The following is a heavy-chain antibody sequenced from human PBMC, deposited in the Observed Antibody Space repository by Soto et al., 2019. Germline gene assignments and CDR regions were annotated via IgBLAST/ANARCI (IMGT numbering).Heavy chain of an antibody. V-gene: IGHV4-31*03. J-gene: IGHJ4*02. CDR1: GGSISSGAYY. CDR2: IYYDGST. CDR3: AKARGTFYS. Sequence: QVQLQESGPGLVKPSQTLSLTCTVSGGSISSGAYYWRWIRQLPGKGLEWIGYIYYDGSTYYNPSLKSRVTISVDTSKNQFSLNLTSVTAADTAVYYCAKARGTFYSWGQGTLVTVSS. D-gene: IGHD2-15*01.